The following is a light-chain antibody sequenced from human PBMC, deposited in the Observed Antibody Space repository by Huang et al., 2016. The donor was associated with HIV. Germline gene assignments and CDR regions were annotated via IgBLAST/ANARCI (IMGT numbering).Light chain of an antibody. J-gene: IGKJ4*01. CDR1: QNINNY. V-gene: IGKV3-11*01. CDR3: QQRGAWPHT. CDR2: DSF. Sequence: DIVLTQSPATLSLSPGQRATLSCRASQNINNYLVWYQQKPGQAPRLLIYDSFNRATGIPARFSGSGSGTDFTLTINTLEPEDFAVYYCQQRGAWPHTFGGGTKVEIK.